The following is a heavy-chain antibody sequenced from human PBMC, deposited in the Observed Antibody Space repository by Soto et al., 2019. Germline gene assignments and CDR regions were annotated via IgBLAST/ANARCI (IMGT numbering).Heavy chain of an antibody. CDR3: AHRPDGSHFDY. D-gene: IGHD6-25*01. J-gene: IGHJ4*02. Sequence: QITLKESGPTLVKPTQTLTLTCTFSGFSLTTTGLSVGWIRQPPGKTLEWLASIYWYDFQRYSPSLKSRLTITKDTSKNQVVLTMTNMDPADTATYYCAHRPDGSHFDYWGQGILVTVSS. CDR1: GFSLTTTGLS. CDR2: IYWYDFQ. V-gene: IGHV2-5*01.